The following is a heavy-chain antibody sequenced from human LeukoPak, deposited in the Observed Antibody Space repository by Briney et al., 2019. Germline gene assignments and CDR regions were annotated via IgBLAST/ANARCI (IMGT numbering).Heavy chain of an antibody. CDR1: GGSISSNY. V-gene: IGHV4-59*08. J-gene: IGHJ4*02. CDR2: IYYRGST. Sequence: PSETLSLTCTVSGGSISSNYWSWIRQSPGKGLEWIGYIYYRGSTDYNPSLKSRVTISVDTSKNQFSLKLSSVTAADTAVYYCAKTYYYDPFDFWGQGTLVTVPS. CDR3: AKTYYYDPFDF. D-gene: IGHD3-22*01.